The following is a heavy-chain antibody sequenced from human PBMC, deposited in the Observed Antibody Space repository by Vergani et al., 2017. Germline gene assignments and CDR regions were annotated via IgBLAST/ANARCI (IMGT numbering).Heavy chain of an antibody. CDR1: GGSISSDY. CDR2: IYYSGST. V-gene: IGHV4-59*01. J-gene: IGHJ6*03. Sequence: QVQLQESGPGLVKPSETLSLTCTVSGGSISSDYWSWIWQPPGKGREWIGYIYYSGSTNYNPSLRSPVTISVDTSKNQFSLKLSSVTAADTAVYYCARVADCSSTSCDAYYYYSYYMHVWGKGTTVTVSS. D-gene: IGHD2-2*01. CDR3: ARVADCSSTSCDAYYYYSYYMHV.